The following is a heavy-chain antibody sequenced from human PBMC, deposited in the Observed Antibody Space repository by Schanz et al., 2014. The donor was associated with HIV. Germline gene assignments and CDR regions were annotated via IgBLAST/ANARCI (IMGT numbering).Heavy chain of an antibody. V-gene: IGHV3-9*01. J-gene: IGHJ4*02. CDR2: ITWNNRVT. CDR1: GFTFSTSW. D-gene: IGHD7-27*01. CDR3: AKDFTGSKGGFDY. Sequence: EVQLVESGGGLVQPGRSLRLSCAASGFTFSTSWMHWVRQAPGKGLVWVSGITWNNRVTGYADSVKSRFTISRDTAKNTLYLQMNNLRGEDTAFYYCAKDFTGSKGGFDYWGQGTLVIVSS.